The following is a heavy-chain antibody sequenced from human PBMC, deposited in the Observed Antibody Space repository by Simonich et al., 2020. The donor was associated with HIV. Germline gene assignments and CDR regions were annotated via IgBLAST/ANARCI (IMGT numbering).Heavy chain of an antibody. CDR1: GFTFSTYG. V-gene: IGHV3-33*01. J-gene: IGHJ5*02. D-gene: IGHD3-16*01. CDR3: ARLGVLGWFDP. CDR2: IWYDGSNK. Sequence: QVQLVESGGGVVQPGRSRRLSCAASGFTFSTYGMHWVRQAPGKGREDVANIWYDGSNKNYADSVKGRFTISRDNSKNTLYLQMNSLRAEDTAVYYCARLGVLGWFDPWGQGTLVTVSS.